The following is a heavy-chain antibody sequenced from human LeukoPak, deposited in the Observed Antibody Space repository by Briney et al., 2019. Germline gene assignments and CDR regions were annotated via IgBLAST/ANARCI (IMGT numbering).Heavy chain of an antibody. V-gene: IGHV3-48*01. J-gene: IGHJ2*01. CDR1: GFTFSSYS. CDR2: ISGSSSIT. CDR3: ARDGYIDL. Sequence: PGGSLRLSCVASGFTFSSYSMNWVRQAPGKGLEWISYISGSSSITYYVDSVKGRLTISRDNAKNSLYLQMNSLRVEDTAVYYCARDGYIDLWGRGTLVTVSS.